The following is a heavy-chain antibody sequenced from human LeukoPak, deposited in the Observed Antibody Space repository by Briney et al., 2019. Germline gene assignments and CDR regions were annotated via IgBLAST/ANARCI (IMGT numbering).Heavy chain of an antibody. D-gene: IGHD6-19*01. CDR2: ISYDGNNK. CDR3: ARDVAASIAVAGTVDY. Sequence: GGSLRLSCAASAFTFNNYALHWVRQAPGKGLEWVAIISYDGNNKYHADSVKGRFTISRDNSKNTLYLQMNSLRPEDTAIYYCARDVAASIAVAGTVDYWGQGALVTVSS. V-gene: IGHV3-30-3*01. CDR1: AFTFNNYA. J-gene: IGHJ4*02.